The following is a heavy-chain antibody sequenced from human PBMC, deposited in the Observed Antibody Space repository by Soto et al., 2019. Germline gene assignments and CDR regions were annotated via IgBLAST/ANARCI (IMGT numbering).Heavy chain of an antibody. CDR1: GFTFSSYS. Sequence: PGGSLRLSCAASGFTFSSYSMNWVRQAPGKGLEWVSYISSSGSTIYYADSVKGRFTISRDNAKNSLYLQMNSLRAEDTAVYYCARDWLRFTYYYGMDVWGQGTTVTV. J-gene: IGHJ6*02. V-gene: IGHV3-48*04. CDR2: ISSSGSTI. D-gene: IGHD5-12*01. CDR3: ARDWLRFTYYYGMDV.